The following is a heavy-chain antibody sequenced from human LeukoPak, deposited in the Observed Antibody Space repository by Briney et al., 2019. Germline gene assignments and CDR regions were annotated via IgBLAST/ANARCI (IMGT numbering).Heavy chain of an antibody. CDR3: ARDRGNGDYGDYFDS. J-gene: IGHJ4*02. CDR1: GDSITRGTYY. V-gene: IGHV4-61*02. Sequence: SETLPLTCTVSGDSITRGTYYWNWIRQPAGKGLEWIGRIHTSSRVNYNPSLKSRVTISIDTSRNLVSLRLTSVTAADAAVYYCARDRGNGDYGDYFDSWGQGTLVSVSS. D-gene: IGHD4-17*01. CDR2: IHTSSRV.